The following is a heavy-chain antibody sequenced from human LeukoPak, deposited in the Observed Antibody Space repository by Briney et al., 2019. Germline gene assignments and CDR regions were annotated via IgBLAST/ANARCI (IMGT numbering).Heavy chain of an antibody. V-gene: IGHV4-30-2*01. CDR2: IYYSGST. CDR1: GGSISSGGYY. CDR3: ARSDYGASFDS. D-gene: IGHD4-17*01. J-gene: IGHJ4*02. Sequence: PSETLSLTCTVSGGSISSGGYYWSWIRQPPGKGLEWIGYIYYSGSTYYNPSLKSRVTISVDRSKNQFSLKLSSVTAADTAVYYCARSDYGASFDSWGQGTLVAVSS.